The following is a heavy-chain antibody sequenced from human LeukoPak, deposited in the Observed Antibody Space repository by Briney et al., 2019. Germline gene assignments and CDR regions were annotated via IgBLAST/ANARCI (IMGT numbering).Heavy chain of an antibody. CDR2: ISGSGGST. D-gene: IGHD2-2*01. J-gene: IGHJ4*02. V-gene: IGHV3-23*01. CDR3: ARVGYCSSTSCPRFDY. Sequence: GGSLRLSCAASGFAFSSYAMSWVRQAPGKGLEWVSAISGSGGSTYYADSVKGRFTISRDNSKNTLYLQMNSLRAEDTAVYYCARVGYCSSTSCPRFDYWGQGTLVTVSS. CDR1: GFAFSSYA.